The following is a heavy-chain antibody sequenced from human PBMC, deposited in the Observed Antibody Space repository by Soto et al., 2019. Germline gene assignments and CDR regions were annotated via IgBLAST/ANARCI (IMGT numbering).Heavy chain of an antibody. Sequence: SETLSLTCTGSGGSISSYYWSWIRQPPGKGLEWIGYIYYSGSTNYNPSLKSRVTISVDTSKNQFSLKLSSVTSADTAVYYCARRGSPNGVVASYHYYYMDVWGKGTTVTVSS. CDR3: ARRGSPNGVVASYHYYYMDV. V-gene: IGHV4-59*08. J-gene: IGHJ6*03. CDR2: IYYSGST. CDR1: GGSISSYY. D-gene: IGHD1-1*01.